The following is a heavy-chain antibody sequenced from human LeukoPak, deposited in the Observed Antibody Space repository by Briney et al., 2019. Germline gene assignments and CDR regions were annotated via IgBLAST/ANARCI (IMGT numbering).Heavy chain of an antibody. CDR3: AKDLCSGGSCYTHFDY. CDR2: ISGSGGST. CDR1: GFTFSSYA. V-gene: IGHV3-23*01. J-gene: IGHJ4*02. Sequence: PGGSLRLSCAASGFTFSSYAMSWVRQAPGKGLEWVSVISGSGGSTYYADSVKGRFAISRDTSKNTLYLRMNSLRAEDTAVYYCAKDLCSGGSCYTHFDYWGQGTLVTVFS. D-gene: IGHD2-15*01.